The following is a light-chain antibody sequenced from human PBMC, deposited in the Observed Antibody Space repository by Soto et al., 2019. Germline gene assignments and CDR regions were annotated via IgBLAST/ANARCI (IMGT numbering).Light chain of an antibody. V-gene: IGKV4-1*01. CDR1: QSVLYSSNNKNY. J-gene: IGKJ3*01. CDR3: QQYYSTPHP. Sequence: DIVMTQSPDSLAVSLGERATINCKSSQSVLYSSNNKNYLAWYQQKPGQPPKLLIYWASTRESGVPDRFSGSGSVTDFTLTISSLQAEDVAVYYCQQYYSTPHPFGPGTKVDIQ. CDR2: WAS.